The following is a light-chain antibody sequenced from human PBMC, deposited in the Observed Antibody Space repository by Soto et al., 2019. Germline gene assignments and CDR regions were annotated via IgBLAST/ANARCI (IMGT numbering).Light chain of an antibody. CDR2: DVS. V-gene: IGLV2-14*01. CDR3: SSYTSSSTLGV. J-gene: IGLJ2*01. CDR1: SRDVGGYNY. Sequence: QSALTQPASVSGSPGQSITISCTGTSRDVGGYNYVSWYQQHPGKAPKLMIYDVSNRPSGVSNRFSGSKSGNTASLTISGLQADDEADYYCSSYTSSSTLGVFGGGTKLTVL.